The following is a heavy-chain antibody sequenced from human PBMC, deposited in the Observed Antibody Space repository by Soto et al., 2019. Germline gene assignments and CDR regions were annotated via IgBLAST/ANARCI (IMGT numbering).Heavy chain of an antibody. V-gene: IGHV3-21*01. CDR1: GFTFSSYS. D-gene: IGHD3-3*01. Sequence: GGSLRLSCAASGFTFSSYSMTWVRQAPGKGLEWVSSISSSSSYIYYADSVKGRFTISRDNAKNSLYLQMNSLRAEDTAVYYCARDNYDFWSGYYSYYGMDVWGQGTTVTVSS. CDR3: ARDNYDFWSGYYSYYGMDV. J-gene: IGHJ6*02. CDR2: ISSSSSYI.